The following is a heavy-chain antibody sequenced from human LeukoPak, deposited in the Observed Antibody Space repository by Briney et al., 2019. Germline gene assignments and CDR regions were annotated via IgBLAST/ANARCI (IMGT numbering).Heavy chain of an antibody. CDR3: ARDLVVPAATNWFDP. D-gene: IGHD2-2*01. CDR2: FDPEDGET. V-gene: IGHV1-24*01. J-gene: IGHJ5*02. Sequence: AASVKVSCKVSGYTLTELSMHWVRQAPGKGLEWMGGFDPEDGETIYAQKFQGRVTMTEDTSTDTAYMELSSLRSEDTAVYYCARDLVVPAATNWFDPWGQGTLVTVSS. CDR1: GYTLTELS.